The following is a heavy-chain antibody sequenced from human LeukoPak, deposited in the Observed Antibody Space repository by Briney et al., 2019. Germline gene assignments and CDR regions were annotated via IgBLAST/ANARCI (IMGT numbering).Heavy chain of an antibody. V-gene: IGHV4-34*01. CDR2: INHSGST. D-gene: IGHD1-26*01. J-gene: IGHJ4*02. Sequence: SETLSLTCAVYGGSFSGYYWSWIRQPPGKGLEWIGEINHSGSTNYNPSLKSRVTISVDTSKNQFSLKLSSVTAADTAVYYCARAPPTYSWSLRGREGYRRYFDYWGQGTLVTVSS. CDR3: ARAPPTYSWSLRGREGYRRYFDY. CDR1: GGSFSGYY.